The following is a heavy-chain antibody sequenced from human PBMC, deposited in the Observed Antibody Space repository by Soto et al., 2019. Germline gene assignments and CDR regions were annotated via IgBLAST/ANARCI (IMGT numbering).Heavy chain of an antibody. D-gene: IGHD4-17*01. CDR2: INPSDGRT. V-gene: IGHV1-46*03. J-gene: IGHJ3*02. CDR3: ARNGTYGGKHDAFDI. CDR1: GYTFTNYY. Sequence: QVQLVQSGAEVKKPGASVKVSCKTSGYTFTNYYIQWIRQAPGQGLEWMGTINPSDGRTSYAQNFQGRVTLTRDTSTNTVDMDLSSLRSEDTAVYYCARNGTYGGKHDAFDIWGQGTMVIVSS.